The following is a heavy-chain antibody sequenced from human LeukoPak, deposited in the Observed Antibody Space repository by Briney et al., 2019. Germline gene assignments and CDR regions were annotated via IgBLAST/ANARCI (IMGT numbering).Heavy chain of an antibody. CDR2: ISAYNGNT. CDR1: GYTFTSYG. V-gene: IGHV1-18*01. J-gene: IGHJ4*02. Sequence: ASVKVSCKASGYTFTSYGISWVRQAPGQGLEWMGWISAYNGNTDYVQKLQGRVSMTTDTSTYTAYMELRSLRSDDTAVYYCARDEDYGISVNVDYWGQGTLVTVSS. D-gene: IGHD4-17*01. CDR3: ARDEDYGISVNVDY.